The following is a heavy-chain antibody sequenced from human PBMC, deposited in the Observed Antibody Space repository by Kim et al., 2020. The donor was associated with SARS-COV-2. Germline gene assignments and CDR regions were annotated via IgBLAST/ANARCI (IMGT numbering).Heavy chain of an antibody. V-gene: IGHV4-59*08. CDR1: GGSISSYY. CDR3: ARRYYYDSSGYPWYFDL. J-gene: IGHJ2*01. Sequence: SETLSLTCTVSGGSISSYYWSWIRQPPGKGLEWIGYIYYSGSTNYNPSLKSRVTISVDTSKNQFSLKLSSFTAADTAVYYCARRYYYDSSGYPWYFDLWGRGTLVTVSS. D-gene: IGHD3-22*01. CDR2: IYYSGST.